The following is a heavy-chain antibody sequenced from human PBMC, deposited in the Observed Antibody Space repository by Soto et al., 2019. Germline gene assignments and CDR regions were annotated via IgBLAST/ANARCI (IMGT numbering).Heavy chain of an antibody. J-gene: IGHJ4*02. CDR2: IIPIFDSK. Sequence: QVHLVQSGAEVRTPGSSMRISCDISGGTFSIHPIHCLRQAPGQGPEWMGGIIPIFDSKDYSQKFQGRVIISADESTNRAYLDMSGLRSEDTAIYFCATDVRSGSYSYYFEFWGQGTLVSVSS. CDR3: ATDVRSGSYSYYFEF. V-gene: IGHV1-69*01. D-gene: IGHD1-26*01. CDR1: GGTFSIHP.